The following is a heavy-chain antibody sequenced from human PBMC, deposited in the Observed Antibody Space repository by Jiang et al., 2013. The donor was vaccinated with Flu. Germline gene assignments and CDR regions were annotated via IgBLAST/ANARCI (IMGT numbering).Heavy chain of an antibody. D-gene: IGHD2-2*01. V-gene: IGHV3-49*02. Sequence: RFSISRDDSKSIVYLQMSSLKTEDTAVYYCARDLVRDVILIPATYFDYWGQGTLVTVSS. J-gene: IGHJ4*02. CDR3: ARDLVRDVILIPATYFDY.